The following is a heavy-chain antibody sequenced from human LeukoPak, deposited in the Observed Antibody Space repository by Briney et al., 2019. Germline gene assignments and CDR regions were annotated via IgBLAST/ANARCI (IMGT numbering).Heavy chain of an antibody. CDR1: GYIFITYY. CDR2: INPTGGDT. V-gene: IGHV1-46*01. J-gene: IGHJ4*02. Sequence: ASVKVSCKASGYIFITYYIHWVRQAPGQGLEWMGVINPTGGDTSYAQKFQGRVTMTRNTSISTAYMELSSLRSEDTAVYYCARSGPTDYWGQGTLVTVSS. CDR3: ARSGPTDY. D-gene: IGHD2-15*01.